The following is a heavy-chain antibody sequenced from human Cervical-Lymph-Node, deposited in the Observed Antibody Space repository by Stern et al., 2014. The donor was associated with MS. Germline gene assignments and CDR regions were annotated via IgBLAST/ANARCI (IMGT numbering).Heavy chain of an antibody. CDR3: ATWGAGNSPPLFY. CDR1: GYNVTTYA. CDR2: INTKTGIP. J-gene: IGHJ4*02. V-gene: IGHV7-4-1*02. Sequence: VQLVQSGSELKKPGASVKVSCKASGYNVTTYAMNWVRQAPGQGLEWMGWINTKTGIPTFAQGFTGRFVFSFDTSINTAYVQISSLKAEDSAVYYCATWGAGNSPPLFYWGQGTLVTVSS. D-gene: IGHD3-16*01.